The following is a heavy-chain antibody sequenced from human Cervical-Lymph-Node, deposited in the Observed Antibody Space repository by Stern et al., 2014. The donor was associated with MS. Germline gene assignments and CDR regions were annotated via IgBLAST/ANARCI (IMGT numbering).Heavy chain of an antibody. Sequence: MQLVESGAEVKKPGSSVKVSCKASVGAFTSYAISWVRQAPGQGLEWMGGISPVLAAADYAQKFQGRVTITADESTSTVYMELSSLNFEDTAVYYCARTYNSSWFSDFWGQGTLVTVSS. D-gene: IGHD6-13*01. V-gene: IGHV1-69*01. CDR3: ARTYNSSWFSDF. CDR2: ISPVLAAA. CDR1: VGAFTSYA. J-gene: IGHJ4*02.